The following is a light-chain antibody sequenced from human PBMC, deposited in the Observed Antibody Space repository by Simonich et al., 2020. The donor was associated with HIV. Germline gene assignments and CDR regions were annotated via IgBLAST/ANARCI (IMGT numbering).Light chain of an antibody. Sequence: EIVMTQSPATLSVSPGERATLPARASKSVSNNLAWYPKKPGQAPRLLIYGASTRATGIPARFSGSGSGTDFTLTISSLEPEDFAVYYCQQRSNWPITFGQGTRLEIK. CDR2: GAS. J-gene: IGKJ5*01. CDR3: QQRSNWPIT. CDR1: KSVSNN. V-gene: IGKV3-15*01.